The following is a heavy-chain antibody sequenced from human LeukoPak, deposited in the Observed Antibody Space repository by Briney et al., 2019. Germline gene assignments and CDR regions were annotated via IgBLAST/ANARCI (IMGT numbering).Heavy chain of an antibody. CDR2: ISYDGSNK. J-gene: IGHJ3*02. D-gene: IGHD2-2*01. CDR3: AKGSLIVVVPAARKGAFDI. V-gene: IGHV3-30-3*01. CDR1: GFTFSSYA. Sequence: GGSLRLSCAASGFTFSSYAMHWVRQAPGKGLEWVAVISYDGSNKYYADSVKGRFTISRDNSKNSLYLQMNSLRAEDTAVYYCAKGSLIVVVPAARKGAFDIWGQGTMVTVSS.